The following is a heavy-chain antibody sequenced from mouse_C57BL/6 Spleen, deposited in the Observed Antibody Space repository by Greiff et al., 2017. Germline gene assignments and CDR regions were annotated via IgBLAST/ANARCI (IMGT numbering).Heavy chain of an antibody. CDR1: GYTFTSYW. CDR3: ARISGVYYFDY. J-gene: IGHJ2*01. CDR2: IDPSDSYT. V-gene: IGHV1-69*01. Sequence: QVQLQQSGAELVMPGASVKLSCKASGYTFTSYWMHWVKQRPGQGLEWIGEIDPSDSYTNYNQKFKGKSTLTVDKSSSTAYMQLSSLTSEDSAVYYCARISGVYYFDYWGQGTTLTVSS.